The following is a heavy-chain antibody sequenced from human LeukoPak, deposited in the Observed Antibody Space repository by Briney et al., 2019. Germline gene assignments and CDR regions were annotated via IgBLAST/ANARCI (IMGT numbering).Heavy chain of an antibody. Sequence: GSLRLSGAASGFTFSNAWMNWVRQSPGKGLEWIGEIHNNGDINYSPSLRSRVSMSMDNSKNQFSLRLSSVTAADTAVYYCATYYEILTAYTFDYWGQGALVTVSS. V-gene: IGHV4-4*02. J-gene: IGHJ4*02. CDR1: GFTFSNAW. D-gene: IGHD3-9*01. CDR3: ATYYEILTAYTFDY. CDR2: IHNNGDI.